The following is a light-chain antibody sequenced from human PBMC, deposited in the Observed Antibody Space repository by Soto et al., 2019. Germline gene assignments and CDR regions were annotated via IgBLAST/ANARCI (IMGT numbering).Light chain of an antibody. CDR1: QSVSSNY. J-gene: IGKJ5*01. CDR3: QQYGGSPPVT. CDR2: GAS. Sequence: EIVLTQSPGPLSLSPGDRATLSCRASQSVSSNYLAWYQEKPGQAPRLLIYGASSRASGIPDRLSGSGSGTDFTLTISRLEPEDFAVYYCQQYGGSPPVTFGQGTRLEIK. V-gene: IGKV3-20*01.